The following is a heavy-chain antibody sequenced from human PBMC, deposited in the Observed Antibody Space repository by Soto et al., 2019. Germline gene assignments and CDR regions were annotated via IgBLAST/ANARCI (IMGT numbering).Heavy chain of an antibody. Sequence: QVQLVESGGGVVQPGRSLRLSCAASGFTFSSYGMHWVRQAPGKGLEWVVVISYDESNKYYADSVKGRFTISRDNSKNTRYLQMNSLSAEDTAVYYCAKDTARGVVVAPFAYWGQGTLVTVSS. CDR1: GFTFSSYG. CDR2: ISYDESNK. J-gene: IGHJ4*02. V-gene: IGHV3-30*18. CDR3: AKDTARGVVVAPFAY. D-gene: IGHD2-15*01.